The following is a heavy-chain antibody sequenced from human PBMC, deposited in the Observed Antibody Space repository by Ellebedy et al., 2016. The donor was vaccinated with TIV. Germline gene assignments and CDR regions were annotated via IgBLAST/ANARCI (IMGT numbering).Heavy chain of an antibody. CDR1: GFTFSSYA. CDR2: ISGSGGST. CDR3: ARGLRDYDFWSGYYTLTVYGMDV. J-gene: IGHJ6*02. Sequence: ETLSLTCAASGFTFSSYAMSWVRQAPGKGLEWVSAISGSGGSTYYADSVKGRFTISRDNAKNSLYLQMNSLRAEDTAVYYCARGLRDYDFWSGYYTLTVYGMDVWGQGTTVTVSS. V-gene: IGHV3-23*01. D-gene: IGHD3-3*01.